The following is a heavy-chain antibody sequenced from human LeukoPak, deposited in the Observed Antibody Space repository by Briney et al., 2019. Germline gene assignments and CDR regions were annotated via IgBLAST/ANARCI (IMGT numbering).Heavy chain of an antibody. V-gene: IGHV1-3*01. CDR2: INAGNGNT. Sequence: GASAKVSCKASGYTFTSYAMHWVRQAPGQRLEWMGWINAGNGNTRYSQKLQGRVTITRDTSANTVYMELSSLRSGDTAVYYCARDDWNYKFTIHSYYYGMDVWGQGTTVTVSS. CDR3: ARDDWNYKFTIHSYYYGMDV. CDR1: GYTFTSYA. D-gene: IGHD1-7*01. J-gene: IGHJ6*02.